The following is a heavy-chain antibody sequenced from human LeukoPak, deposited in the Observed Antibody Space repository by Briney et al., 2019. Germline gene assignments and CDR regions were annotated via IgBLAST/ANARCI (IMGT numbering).Heavy chain of an antibody. CDR1: GFTFSSYA. CDR3: AKVKRGVPAASNYFDY. D-gene: IGHD2-2*01. CDR2: ISGCGGST. Sequence: SGGSLRLSCAASGFTFSSYAMSWVRQAPGKGLEWVSAISGCGGSTYYADSVKGRFTISRDNSKNTLYLQMNSLRAEDTAVYYCAKVKRGVPAASNYFDYWGQGTLVTVSS. V-gene: IGHV3-23*01. J-gene: IGHJ4*02.